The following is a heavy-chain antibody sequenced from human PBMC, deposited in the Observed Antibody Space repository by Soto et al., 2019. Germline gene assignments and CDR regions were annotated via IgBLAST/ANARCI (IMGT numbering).Heavy chain of an antibody. CDR3: ARGKPFSGMDV. J-gene: IGHJ6*02. Sequence: QVQLQESGPGLVRPSQTLSLTCIVSGGSVSSVGYYCSWVRQHPGTGLEWIGYIYSNGNTYYDPSLKSRVTISVDTSKNQFSLNLNSGTAADTAVYWCARGKPFSGMDVWGQGTTVTVSS. V-gene: IGHV4-31*03. CDR2: IYSNGNT. CDR1: GGSVSSVGYY.